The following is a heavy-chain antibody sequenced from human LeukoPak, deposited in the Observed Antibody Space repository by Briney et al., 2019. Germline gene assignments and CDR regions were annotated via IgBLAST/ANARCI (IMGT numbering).Heavy chain of an antibody. V-gene: IGHV1-2*02. J-gene: IGHJ6*03. D-gene: IGHD2-21*02. CDR2: INPNSGGT. CDR3: ARGVTARGFYYYMDI. Sequence: AASVKVSCKASGYTFTGYYMHWVRQAPGQGLEWMGWINPNSGGTNYAQKFQGRVTMTRDTSISTAYMELSSLRPDDTAVYSCARGVTARGFYYYMDIWGNGTTVTISS. CDR1: GYTFTGYY.